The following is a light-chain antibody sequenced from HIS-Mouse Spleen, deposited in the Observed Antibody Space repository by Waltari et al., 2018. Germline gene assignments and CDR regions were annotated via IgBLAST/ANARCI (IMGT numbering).Light chain of an antibody. CDR2: DDS. V-gene: IGLV3-21*03. Sequence: SYVLTQPHSVSVAPGKTARITCGGNNIGRKSVHWYQQKPGQAPVLVVYDDSDRPSGIPERFSGSSSGNTATLTISRVEAGDEADYYCQVWDSSSDHVVFGGGTKLTVL. CDR1: NIGRKS. CDR3: QVWDSSSDHVV. J-gene: IGLJ2*01.